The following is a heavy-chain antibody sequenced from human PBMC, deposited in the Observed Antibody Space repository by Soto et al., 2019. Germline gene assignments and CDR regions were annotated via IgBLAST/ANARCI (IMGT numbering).Heavy chain of an antibody. CDR2: INSDGSST. J-gene: IGHJ6*02. V-gene: IGHV3-74*01. Sequence: AGGSLRLSCAASGFTFSSYWMHWVRQAPGKGLVWVSRINSDGSSTSYADSVKGRFTISRDNAKNTLYLQMNSLRAEDTAVYYCAREFMYYYYGMDVWGQGTTVTVSS. CDR1: GFTFSSYW. CDR3: AREFMYYYYGMDV. D-gene: IGHD3-16*01.